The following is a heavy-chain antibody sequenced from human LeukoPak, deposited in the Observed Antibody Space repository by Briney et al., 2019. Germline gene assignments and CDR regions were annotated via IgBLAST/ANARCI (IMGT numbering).Heavy chain of an antibody. CDR3: TKDPTNYHYYYIDV. CDR1: GFTFSNYA. D-gene: IGHD2-8*01. V-gene: IGHV3-23*01. J-gene: IGHJ6*03. Sequence: QPGGSLRLSCEASGFTFSNYAMAWVRQSPGKGLEWVSGITGSGGHTYYADSVKGRFTSSGDNSKNTLYLQMNSLRAEDTAVYYCTKDPTNYHYYYIDVWGKGTTVIVSS. CDR2: ITGSGGHT.